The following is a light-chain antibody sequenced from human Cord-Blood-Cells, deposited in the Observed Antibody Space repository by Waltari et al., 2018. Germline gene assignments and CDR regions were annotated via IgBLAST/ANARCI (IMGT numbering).Light chain of an antibody. J-gene: IGLJ1*01. V-gene: IGLV2-11*01. Sequence: QSALTQPRSVSGSPGQSVTISCTGTSSDDGGYNYVSWYQRHPGKAPELMIYDVSKRPSGVPDRYSGSKSGSAASLTFSGLQAEDEADYSCCTYAGSYTYVFGTGTKVTVL. CDR1: SSDDGGYNY. CDR2: DVS. CDR3: CTYAGSYTYV.